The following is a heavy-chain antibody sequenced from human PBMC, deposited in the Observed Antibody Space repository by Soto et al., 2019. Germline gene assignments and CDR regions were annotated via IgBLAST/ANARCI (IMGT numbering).Heavy chain of an antibody. D-gene: IGHD3-10*01. CDR2: INHSGST. J-gene: IGHJ5*02. CDR1: GGSFSGYY. V-gene: IGHV4-34*01. CDR3: ARGGITMVRGRHWFDP. Sequence: PSETLSLTCAVYGGSFSGYYWNWIRQPPGKGLEWIGEINHSGSTNYNPSLKSRVTISVDTSKNQFSLKLSSVTAADTAVYYCARGGITMVRGRHWFDPWGQGTLVTVSS.